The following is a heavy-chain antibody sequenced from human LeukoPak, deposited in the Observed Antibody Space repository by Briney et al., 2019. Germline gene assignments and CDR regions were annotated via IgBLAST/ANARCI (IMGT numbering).Heavy chain of an antibody. V-gene: IGHV3-30*04. Sequence: GGSLRLSCAASGFTFSSYVMHWVRQAPGKGLEWVAVISYDGSNKYYADSVKGRFTISRDNSKNTLYLQMNSLRAEDTAVYYCARGGTGWYPGWYYWGQGTLAMVSS. CDR2: ISYDGSNK. CDR1: GFTFSSYV. J-gene: IGHJ4*02. CDR3: ARGGTGWYPGWYY. D-gene: IGHD6-19*01.